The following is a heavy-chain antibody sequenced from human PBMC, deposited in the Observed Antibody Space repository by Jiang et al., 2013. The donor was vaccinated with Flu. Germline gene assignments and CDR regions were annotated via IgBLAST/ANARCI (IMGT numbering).Heavy chain of an antibody. CDR1: GYTFTGYY. V-gene: IGHV1-2*02. CDR2: INPNSGGT. J-gene: IGHJ4*02. D-gene: IGHD6-19*01. CDR3: ARSAAPWYSSGWPYYFDY. Sequence: QLVESGAEVKKPGASVKVSCKASGYTFTGYYMHWVRQAPGQGLEWMGWINPNSGGTNYAQKFQGRVTMTRDTSISTAYMELSRLRSDDTAVCYCARSAAPWYSSGWPYYFDYWGQGTLVTVSS.